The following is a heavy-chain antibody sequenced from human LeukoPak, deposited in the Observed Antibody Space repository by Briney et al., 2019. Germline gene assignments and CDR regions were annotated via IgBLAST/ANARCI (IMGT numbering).Heavy chain of an antibody. J-gene: IGHJ4*02. CDR2: ISSSSSYI. CDR3: ARARVTAPYFDY. V-gene: IGHV3-21*01. CDR1: GFTFSSYS. Sequence: GGSLRLSCAASGFTFSSYSMNWVRQAPGKGLGWVSSISSSSSYIYYADSVKGRFTISRDNAKNSLYLQMNSLRAEDTAVYYCARARVTAPYFDYWGQGTLVTVSS. D-gene: IGHD2-21*02.